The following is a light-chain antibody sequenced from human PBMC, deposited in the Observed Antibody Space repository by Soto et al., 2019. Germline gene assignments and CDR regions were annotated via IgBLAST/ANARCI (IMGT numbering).Light chain of an antibody. CDR3: QQYGRSPHT. Sequence: EIVLTQSPGTLSLSPGERATLSCRASQSVSSSYLAWYQQKPGQAPRLLIDGASSRATGIPDRGSGSGTGTDLTMTISRVEHEDFAVYYCQQYGRSPHTFGQGTKLDLK. CDR2: GAS. J-gene: IGKJ2*01. V-gene: IGKV3-20*01. CDR1: QSVSSSY.